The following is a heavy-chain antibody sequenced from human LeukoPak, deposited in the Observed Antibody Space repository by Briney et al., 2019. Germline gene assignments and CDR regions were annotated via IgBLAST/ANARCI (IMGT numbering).Heavy chain of an antibody. Sequence: GGSLRLSCAASGFTFSSYEMNWVRQAPGKGLEWVSYISSSGSTIYYADSVKGRFTISRDNAKNSLYLQMNSLRAEDTAVYYCASGWVRGVTAYYMDVWGKGTTVTVSS. D-gene: IGHD3-10*01. J-gene: IGHJ6*03. CDR3: ASGWVRGVTAYYMDV. CDR1: GFTFSSYE. CDR2: ISSSGSTI. V-gene: IGHV3-48*03.